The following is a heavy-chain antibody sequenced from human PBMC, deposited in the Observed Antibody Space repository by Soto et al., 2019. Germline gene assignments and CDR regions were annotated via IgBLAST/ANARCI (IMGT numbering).Heavy chain of an antibody. CDR1: GDSVSSNSAA. Sequence: PSQTLSLTCAISGDSVSSNSAAWNWIRQSPSRGLEWLGRTYYRSKWYNDYAVSVKSRITINPDTSKNQFSLQLNSVTPEDTAVYYCARESPYSSGWFGSVKGISWFDPWGQGTLVTVSS. CDR2: TYYRSKWYN. D-gene: IGHD6-19*01. V-gene: IGHV6-1*01. CDR3: ARESPYSSGWFGSVKGISWFDP. J-gene: IGHJ5*02.